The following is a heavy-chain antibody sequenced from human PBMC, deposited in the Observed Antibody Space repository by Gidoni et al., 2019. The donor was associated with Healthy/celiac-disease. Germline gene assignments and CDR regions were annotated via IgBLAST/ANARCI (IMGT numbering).Heavy chain of an antibody. Sequence: QVQLVQSGAEVKKPGASVKVSCKASGYTFTSYYMHWVRQAPGQGLEWMGIINPSGGSTSYAQKFQGRVTMTRDTSTSTVYMGLSSLRSEDPAGYYCSRDLYGSGGGIDYWGQGTLVTVSS. CDR2: INPSGGST. V-gene: IGHV1-46*01. CDR1: GYTFTSYY. J-gene: IGHJ4*02. CDR3: SRDLYGSGGGIDY. D-gene: IGHD3-10*01.